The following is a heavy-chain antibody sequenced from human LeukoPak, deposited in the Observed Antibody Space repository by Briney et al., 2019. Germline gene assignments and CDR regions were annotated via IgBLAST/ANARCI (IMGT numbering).Heavy chain of an antibody. CDR3: ARHPHCSSTSCHPIIENGENYYGMDV. D-gene: IGHD2-2*01. CDR2: IIPIFGIA. V-gene: IGHV1-69*04. J-gene: IGHJ6*02. Sequence: SVKVSCMASGGTFSSYAISWVRQAPGQGLEWMGRIIPIFGIANYAQKFQGRVTITADKSTSTAYMELSSLRSEDTAVYYCARHPHCSSTSCHPIIENGENYYGMDVWGQGTTVTVSS. CDR1: GGTFSSYA.